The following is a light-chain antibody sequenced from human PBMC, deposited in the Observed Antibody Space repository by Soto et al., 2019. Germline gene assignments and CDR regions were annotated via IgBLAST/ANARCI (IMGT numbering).Light chain of an antibody. V-gene: IGKV3-11*01. J-gene: IGKJ5*01. Sequence: EVVLTQSPATLSLSPVERATLSCRASQSIRTSLAWYQQKPGQAPRLVIFDASNRANGVPARFGGSGSGTDFTLTINSLEPEDFAVYYCQQSNVWPPITCGQGTRLEIK. CDR1: QSIRTS. CDR3: QQSNVWPPIT. CDR2: DAS.